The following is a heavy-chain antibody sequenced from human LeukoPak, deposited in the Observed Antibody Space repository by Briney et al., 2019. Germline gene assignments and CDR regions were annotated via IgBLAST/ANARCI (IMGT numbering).Heavy chain of an antibody. CDR3: ARDFAIVATSYYFDY. J-gene: IGHJ4*02. D-gene: IGHD5-12*01. Sequence: GGSLRLSCAASGFTFSSYAMHWVRQAPGKGLEWVAVISYDGSNKYYADSVEGRFTISRDNSKNTLYLQMNSLRAEDTAVYYCARDFAIVATSYYFDYWGQGTLVTVSS. V-gene: IGHV3-30-3*01. CDR1: GFTFSSYA. CDR2: ISYDGSNK.